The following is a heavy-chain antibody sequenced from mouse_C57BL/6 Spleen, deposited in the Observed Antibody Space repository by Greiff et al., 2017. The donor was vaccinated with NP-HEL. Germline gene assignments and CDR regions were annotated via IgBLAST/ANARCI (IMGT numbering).Heavy chain of an antibody. Sequence: EVMLVESGGGLVKPGGSLKLSCAASGFTFSSYAMSWVRQTPEKRLEWVATISDGGSYTYYPDNVKGRFTISRDNAKNNLYLQMSQLKSEDTAIYYCARAGGTGAMDYWGQGTSVTVSS. J-gene: IGHJ4*01. CDR2: ISDGGSYT. CDR1: GFTFSSYA. D-gene: IGHD4-1*01. V-gene: IGHV5-4*03. CDR3: ARAGGTGAMDY.